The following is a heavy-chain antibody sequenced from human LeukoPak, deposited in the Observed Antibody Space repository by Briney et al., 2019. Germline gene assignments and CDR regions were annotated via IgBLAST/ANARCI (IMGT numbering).Heavy chain of an antibody. J-gene: IGHJ3*02. Sequence: SETLSLTCTVSGGSISGGSYYWSWIRQPAGKGLEWIGRIYTSGSTNYNPSLKSRVTISVDTSKNQFSLKLSSVTAADTAVYYCARESVYCSSTSCYKAFDIWGQGTMVTVSS. CDR1: GGSISGGSYY. D-gene: IGHD2-2*02. CDR2: IYTSGST. V-gene: IGHV4-61*02. CDR3: ARESVYCSSTSCYKAFDI.